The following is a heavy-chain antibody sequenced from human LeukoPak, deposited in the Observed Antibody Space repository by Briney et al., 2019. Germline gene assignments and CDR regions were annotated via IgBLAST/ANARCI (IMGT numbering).Heavy chain of an antibody. D-gene: IGHD3-10*01. CDR2: VNPNTGNT. CDR1: GYTITSYD. J-gene: IGHJ5*02. Sequence: ASVKVSYKASGYTITSYDINWVRQATGQGLDWMGWVNPNTGNTGYAQKFQGRVTMTRNTSISTAYMELSSLRSEDTAVYYCARGGALLWFGELNWFDPWGQGTLVTVSS. V-gene: IGHV1-8*01. CDR3: ARGGALLWFGELNWFDP.